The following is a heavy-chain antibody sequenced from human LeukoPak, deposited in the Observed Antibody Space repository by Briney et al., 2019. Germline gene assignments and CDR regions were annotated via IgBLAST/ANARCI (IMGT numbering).Heavy chain of an antibody. V-gene: IGHV3-48*03. J-gene: IGHJ3*02. CDR2: ISSSGSTI. D-gene: IGHD1-26*01. Sequence: PGGSLRLSCAASGFTFSSYEMNWVRQAPGKGLEWVSYISSSGSTIYYADSVKGRFTTSRDNAKNSLYLQMNSLRAEDTAVYYCARDHWELLEGHAFDIWGQGTMVTVSS. CDR3: ARDHWELLEGHAFDI. CDR1: GFTFSSYE.